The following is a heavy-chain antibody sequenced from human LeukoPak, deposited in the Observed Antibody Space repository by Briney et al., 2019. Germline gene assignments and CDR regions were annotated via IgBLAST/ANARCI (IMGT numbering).Heavy chain of an antibody. V-gene: IGHV3-48*03. CDR3: AHSLGGNLIDY. D-gene: IGHD1-26*01. J-gene: IGHJ4*02. Sequence: GGSLRLSCVGSGFTFRNYGINWVRQAPGKGLEWVSYISTTGRTIYYADSVKGRFTISRDNVDNLLSLQMDSLRVEDTATYYCAHSLGGNLIDYWGQGTLVTVSS. CDR1: GFTFRNYG. CDR2: ISTTGRTI.